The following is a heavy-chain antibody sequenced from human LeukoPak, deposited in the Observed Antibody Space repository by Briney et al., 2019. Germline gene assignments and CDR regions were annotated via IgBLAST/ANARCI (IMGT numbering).Heavy chain of an antibody. V-gene: IGHV3-21*01. Sequence: GGSLRLSCAASGFTFDDYGMNWVRQAPGKGLEWVSSISSGSSFMYYADSVKGRFTISRDNAKNSLYLQMNSLRAKDTALYYCARDYYDSSGSSWFDPWGQRTLVTVSS. D-gene: IGHD3-22*01. CDR1: GFTFDDYG. CDR3: ARDYYDSSGSSWFDP. J-gene: IGHJ5*02. CDR2: ISSGSSFM.